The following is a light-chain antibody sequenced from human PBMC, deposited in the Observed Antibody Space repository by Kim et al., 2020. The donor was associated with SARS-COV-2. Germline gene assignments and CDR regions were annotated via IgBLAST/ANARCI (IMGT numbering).Light chain of an antibody. Sequence: LFSRTTKPVVSILLALYPHKPGQAPRLLIYDAFNRLTGIPARFSGSGSGTDFTLTISRPQPEDFAMYYCQQYGSTPYTFGQGTKLEI. J-gene: IGKJ2*01. CDR3: QQYGSTPYT. CDR2: DAF. CDR1: KPVVSIL. V-gene: IGKV3-20*01.